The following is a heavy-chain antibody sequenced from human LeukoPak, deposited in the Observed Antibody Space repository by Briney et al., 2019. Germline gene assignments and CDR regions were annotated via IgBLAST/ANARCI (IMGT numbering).Heavy chain of an antibody. D-gene: IGHD3-10*01. Sequence: ASVKVSCKVSGYTLTELSMHWVRQAPGKGLEWMGGFDPEDGETIYAQKFQGRVTMTEDTSRDTAYMELSSLRSEDTAVYYCATDLYGSGSYVFDYWGQGTLVTVSS. V-gene: IGHV1-24*01. J-gene: IGHJ4*02. CDR1: GYTLTELS. CDR2: FDPEDGET. CDR3: ATDLYGSGSYVFDY.